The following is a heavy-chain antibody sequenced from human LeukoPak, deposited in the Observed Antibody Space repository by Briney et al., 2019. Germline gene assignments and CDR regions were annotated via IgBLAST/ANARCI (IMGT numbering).Heavy chain of an antibody. Sequence: AQTLSLTCSVSGVSITSGSYYWGWIRPSAGKGLEWIGRVHSSGDIYHNAAFRSRAAVSGDASKNQFSLQLNSVTAADTAVYYCARGASPKDAVFFDYWGQGALITASS. D-gene: IGHD3-16*01. J-gene: IGHJ4*02. CDR3: ARGASPKDAVFFDY. CDR1: GVSITSGSYY. CDR2: VHSSGDI. V-gene: IGHV4-61*02.